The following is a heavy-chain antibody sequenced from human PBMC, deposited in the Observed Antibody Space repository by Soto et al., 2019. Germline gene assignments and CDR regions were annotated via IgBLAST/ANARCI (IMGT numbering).Heavy chain of an antibody. CDR3: ARRNIPPNIYSSSWYFDY. J-gene: IGHJ4*02. D-gene: IGHD6-13*01. CDR2: IYYSGST. CDR1: GCSISSGGYY. V-gene: IGHV4-31*03. Sequence: PSETLSLTCTVSGCSISSGGYYWSWIRQHPGKGLEWIGYIYYSGSTYYNPSLKSRVTISVDTSKNQFSLKLSSVTAADTAVYYCARRNIPPNIYSSSWYFDYWGQGTLVTVS.